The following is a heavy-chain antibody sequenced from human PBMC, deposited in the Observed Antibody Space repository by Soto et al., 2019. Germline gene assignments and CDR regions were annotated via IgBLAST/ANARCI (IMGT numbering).Heavy chain of an antibody. V-gene: IGHV3-30*03. J-gene: IGHJ6*02. Sequence: SGGSLRLSCAASGFTFSSYGMHWVRQAPGKGLEWVAVISYDGSNKYYADSVKGRFTISRDNSKNTLYLQMNSLRAEDTAVYYCALHGDYVTYYYGMDVWGQGTTVTVSS. D-gene: IGHD4-17*01. CDR2: ISYDGSNK. CDR1: GFTFSSYG. CDR3: ALHGDYVTYYYGMDV.